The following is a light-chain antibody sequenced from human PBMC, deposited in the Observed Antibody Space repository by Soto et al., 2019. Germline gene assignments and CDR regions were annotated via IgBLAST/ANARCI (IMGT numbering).Light chain of an antibody. CDR1: QSIASY. Sequence: FQMTPSPSSPSASVGDRVTITCRASQSIASYLNWYQQRPGKAPKLLIYAASNLQSGVPSRFSGSGSETDFTLTISSLQPEDFATYYCQETYRSPVTFGQGTKVDI. V-gene: IGKV1-39*01. CDR2: AAS. CDR3: QETYRSPVT. J-gene: IGKJ2*01.